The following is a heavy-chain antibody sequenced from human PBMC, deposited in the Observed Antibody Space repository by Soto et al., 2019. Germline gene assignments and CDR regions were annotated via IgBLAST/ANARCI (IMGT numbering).Heavy chain of an antibody. V-gene: IGHV3-48*01. J-gene: IGHJ4*02. CDR2: ISSSSSTI. D-gene: IGHD3-22*01. Sequence: GGSLRLSCAASGFPLSSYSMNWVRQAPGKGLEWVSYISSSSSTIYYADSVKGRFTISRDNAKNSLYLQMNSLRAEDTAVYYCARGLYYYDNSGYYWGQGTLVTVSS. CDR3: ARGLYYYDNSGYY. CDR1: GFPLSSYS.